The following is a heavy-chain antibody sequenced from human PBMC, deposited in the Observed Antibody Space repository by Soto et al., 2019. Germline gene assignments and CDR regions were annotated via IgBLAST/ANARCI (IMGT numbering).Heavy chain of an antibody. D-gene: IGHD1-26*01. Sequence: EVQLVESGGGLVQPGGSLRLSCAASGFTFSSYAMHWVRQAPGKGLEYVSAISSNGGSTYYANSVKGRATISRDNSKNTLYLQTGSLRAEDMAVFYCARATKGGSYALDYWGQATLVTVSS. V-gene: IGHV3-64*01. CDR3: ARATKGGSYALDY. J-gene: IGHJ4*02. CDR2: ISSNGGST. CDR1: GFTFSSYA.